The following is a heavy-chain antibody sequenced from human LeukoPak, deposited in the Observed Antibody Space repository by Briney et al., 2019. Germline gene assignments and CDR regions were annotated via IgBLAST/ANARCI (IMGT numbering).Heavy chain of an antibody. V-gene: IGHV3-7*03. D-gene: IGHD6-19*01. Sequence: GGSLRLSCVASGFNFSSYWMTWVRQAPGKGLEWVAYIHQDENQNYYVDSVKGRFTISRDNAKNSLYLQMNSLRAEDTALYYCAKDVRAVAGTWSHMDVWGKGTTVTVSS. CDR2: IHQDENQN. J-gene: IGHJ6*03. CDR3: AKDVRAVAGTWSHMDV. CDR1: GFNFSSYW.